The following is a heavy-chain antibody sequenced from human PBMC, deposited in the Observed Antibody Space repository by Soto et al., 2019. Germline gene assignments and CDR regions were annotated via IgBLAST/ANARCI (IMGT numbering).Heavy chain of an antibody. D-gene: IGHD1-26*01. J-gene: IGHJ4*02. Sequence: PSKTLSLTCAVYGGSFSGYYWSWIRQPPGKGLEWIGEINHSGSTNYNPSLKSRVTISVDTSKNQFSLKLSSVTAADTAVYYCAGGAGSGSYYSIDYWGQGTLVTVS. CDR2: INHSGST. CDR3: AGGAGSGSYYSIDY. CDR1: GGSFSGYY. V-gene: IGHV4-34*01.